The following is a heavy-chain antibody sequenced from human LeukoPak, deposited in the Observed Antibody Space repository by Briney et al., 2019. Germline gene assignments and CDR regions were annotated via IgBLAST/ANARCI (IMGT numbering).Heavy chain of an antibody. CDR1: GFTFSGSA. V-gene: IGHV3-73*01. CDR2: IRSKANSYAT. Sequence: PGGPLRLSCAASGFTFSGSAMHWVRQASGKGLEWVGRIRSKANSYATAYAASVKGRFTISRDDSKNTAYLQMNSLKTEDTAVYYCTRADTAMEKSPAFNYWGQGTLVTVSS. CDR3: TRADTAMEKSPAFNY. D-gene: IGHD5-18*01. J-gene: IGHJ4*02.